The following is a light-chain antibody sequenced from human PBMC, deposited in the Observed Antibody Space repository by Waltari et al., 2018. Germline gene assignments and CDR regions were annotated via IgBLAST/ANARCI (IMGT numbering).Light chain of an antibody. J-gene: IGKJ4*01. CDR1: QSISSW. CDR2: KAS. CDR3: QQYNGYPLT. V-gene: IGKV1-5*03. Sequence: DIQMTQSPSTLSASVGDRVTITCRASQSISSWLAWYQQKPGKAPNLLIYKASNLESGVPSRFSGSGSVTDFTLTISSLQPDDFATYFCQQYNGYPLTFGGGTKVQIK.